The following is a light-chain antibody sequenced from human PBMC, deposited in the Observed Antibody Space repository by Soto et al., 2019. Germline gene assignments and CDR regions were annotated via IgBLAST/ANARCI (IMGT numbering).Light chain of an antibody. CDR1: QSVSSY. Sequence: EIVLTQSPDTLSLSPGERATLAFRVSQSVSSYLAWYQQKPGQAPRLLIYDASNRATGIPARFSGSGSGTDFTLTISSLEPEDFAVYYCQQRSNWPWTFGQGTKVDIK. J-gene: IGKJ1*01. V-gene: IGKV3-11*01. CDR3: QQRSNWPWT. CDR2: DAS.